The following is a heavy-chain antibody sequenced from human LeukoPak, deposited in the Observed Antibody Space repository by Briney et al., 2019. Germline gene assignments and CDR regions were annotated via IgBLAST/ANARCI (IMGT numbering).Heavy chain of an antibody. Sequence: GGSLRLSCAASGFTFSSYGMHWVRQAPGKGLEWVAVIWYDGSNKYYADSVKGRFTISRDNSKNTLYLQMNSLRAEDTAVYYCAKGDDDIVVVVAATPMDVWGKGTTVTASS. V-gene: IGHV3-33*06. D-gene: IGHD2-15*01. CDR1: GFTFSSYG. CDR2: IWYDGSNK. CDR3: AKGDDDIVVVVAATPMDV. J-gene: IGHJ6*04.